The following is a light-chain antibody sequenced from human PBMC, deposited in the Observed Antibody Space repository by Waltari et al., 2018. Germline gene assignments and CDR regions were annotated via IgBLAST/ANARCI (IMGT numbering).Light chain of an antibody. CDR1: SGHTSYA. V-gene: IGLV4-69*01. CDR2: VNSDGEH. CDR3: QTWDTTIVV. Sequence: QLLVTQSPSASASLGASVKLTCTLSSGHTSYAIAWHQHQSEKGPRFLMSVNSDGEHTKVDGIPDRFSGSSSGAERYLTISSLQSEDEADYYCQTWDTTIVVFGGGTKVTVL. J-gene: IGLJ2*01.